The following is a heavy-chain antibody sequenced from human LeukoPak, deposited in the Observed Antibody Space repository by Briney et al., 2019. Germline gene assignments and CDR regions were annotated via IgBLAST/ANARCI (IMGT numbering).Heavy chain of an antibody. CDR1: GFTFSSYG. D-gene: IGHD4-17*01. CDR3: ARDGNYGDYPYAFDI. J-gene: IGHJ3*02. Sequence: GGSLRLSCAASGFTFSSYGMHWVRQAPGKGLEWVAFIRYDGSNKYYADSVKGRFTISRDNAKNSLYLQMNSLRAEDTAVYYCARDGNYGDYPYAFDIWGQGTMVSVSS. CDR2: IRYDGSNK. V-gene: IGHV3-30*02.